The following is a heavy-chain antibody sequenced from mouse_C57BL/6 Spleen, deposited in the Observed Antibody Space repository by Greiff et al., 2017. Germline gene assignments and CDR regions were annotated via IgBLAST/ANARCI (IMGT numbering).Heavy chain of an antibody. CDR3: ARHEYYCGSYELDY. V-gene: IGHV1-62-2*01. CDR2: FYPGCGSI. J-gene: IGHJ3*01. CDR1: GYTFTEYS. D-gene: IGHD1-1*01. Sequence: QVQLQQSGAELVKPGASVKLSCKASGYTFTEYSIHWVKQRPGQGLEWIGGFYPGCGSINYNEKFKDKATLTADTSSSTAYMELSRLTSEDSAVYVCARHEYYCGSYELDYWGQGTLVTVSA.